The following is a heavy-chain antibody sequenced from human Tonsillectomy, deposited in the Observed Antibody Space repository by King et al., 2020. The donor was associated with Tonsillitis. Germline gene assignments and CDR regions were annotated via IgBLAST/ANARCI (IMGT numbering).Heavy chain of an antibody. CDR2: IYYSGST. CDR3: ARHLGSGSSWYAEYFQH. D-gene: IGHD6-13*01. Sequence: LQLQESAPGLVRPSETLSLTCTVSGGSISSYYLSWIRQPPGKGLEWIGYIYYSGSTNYNPSLKRRVTISVDTSKNRFSLKLSSVTATDTAGYYCARHLGSGSSWYAEYFQHWGQGTLVTVSS. V-gene: IGHV4-59*08. J-gene: IGHJ1*01. CDR1: GGSISSYY.